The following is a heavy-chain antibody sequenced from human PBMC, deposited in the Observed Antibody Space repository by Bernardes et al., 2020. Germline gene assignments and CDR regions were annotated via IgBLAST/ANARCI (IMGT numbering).Heavy chain of an antibody. D-gene: IGHD1-20*01. CDR1: GFTFSSSD. V-gene: IGHV3-13*01. CDR3: ARGRITGTTRGVAYFDY. Sequence: GGSLRLSCAASGFTFSSSDMHWVRQATGKGLAWVSAIGTAGDTYYPGSVKGRFTISRENAKNSLYLQMNSLRAGDTAVYYCARGRITGTTRGVAYFDYWGQGTLVTVSS. J-gene: IGHJ4*02. CDR2: IGTAGDT.